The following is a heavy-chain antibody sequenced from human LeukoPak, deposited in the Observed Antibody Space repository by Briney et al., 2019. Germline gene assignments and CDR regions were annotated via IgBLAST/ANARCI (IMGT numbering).Heavy chain of an antibody. CDR2: VYYSGST. V-gene: IGHV4-39*01. CDR1: GGSVSSTSYY. CDR3: ARHIRLTEFDC. Sequence: PSETLSLTCTVSGGSVSSTSYYWGWIRQPPGQGLEWIGTVYYSGSTYYNSSLKSRVTMSVDTSKNQFPLRLSSVTAADTAVYYCARHIRLTEFDCWGQGTLVTVSS. D-gene: IGHD3-9*01. J-gene: IGHJ4*02.